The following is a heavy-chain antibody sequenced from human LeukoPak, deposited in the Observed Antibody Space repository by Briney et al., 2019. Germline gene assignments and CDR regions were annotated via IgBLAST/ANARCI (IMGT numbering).Heavy chain of an antibody. CDR1: GYTFTDYY. V-gene: IGHV1-2*02. CDR3: AREGPIVGATHLVDY. D-gene: IGHD1-26*01. Sequence: ASVKVSCKASGYTFTDYYMHWVRQAPGQGLEWMGWINPNSGGTNYAQKFQGRVTMTRDTSISTAYMELSRLRSDDTAVYYCAREGPIVGATHLVDYWGQGALVTVSS. CDR2: INPNSGGT. J-gene: IGHJ4*02.